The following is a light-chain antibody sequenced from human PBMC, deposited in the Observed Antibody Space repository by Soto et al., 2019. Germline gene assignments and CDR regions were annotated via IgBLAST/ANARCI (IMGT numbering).Light chain of an antibody. CDR1: RSVSSN. Sequence: EIVLTQSPATLSLSPGERATLSCRASRSVSSNLAWYQQKPDQAPRLLIYEASNRATGIPARFSGSGSGTDFTLTISSLEPEDFAVYYCQQRTGTRPLTFGGGTKVEIK. J-gene: IGKJ4*01. CDR3: QQRTGTRPLT. CDR2: EAS. V-gene: IGKV3-11*01.